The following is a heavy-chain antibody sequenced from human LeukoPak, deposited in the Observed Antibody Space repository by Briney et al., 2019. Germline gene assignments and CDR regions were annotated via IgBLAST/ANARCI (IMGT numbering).Heavy chain of an antibody. Sequence: SETLSLTCAVYGGSFSGYYRSWIRQPPGKGLDWIGYIYGNGSTNYNPSLKSRVTISVDTSMNQFSLGLSSVTAADTAVYYCTRGATVAGWDWFDPWGQGTLVTVSS. CDR3: TRGATVAGWDWFDP. J-gene: IGHJ5*02. D-gene: IGHD6-19*01. V-gene: IGHV4-4*09. CDR2: IYGNGST. CDR1: GGSFSGYY.